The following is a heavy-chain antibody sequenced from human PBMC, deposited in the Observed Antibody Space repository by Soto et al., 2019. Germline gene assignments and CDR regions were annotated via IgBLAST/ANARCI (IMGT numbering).Heavy chain of an antibody. D-gene: IGHD2-2*01. V-gene: IGHV4-34*01. CDR3: ASHCSSTSCYDY. CDR1: GGSFSGYY. CDR2: INHSGST. Sequence: SETLSLTCAVYGGSFSGYYWSWIRQPPGKGLEWIGEINHSGSTNYNPSLKSRVTISVDTSKNQFSLKLSSVTAADTAVYYCASHCSSTSCYDYWGQGTLVTVSS. J-gene: IGHJ4*02.